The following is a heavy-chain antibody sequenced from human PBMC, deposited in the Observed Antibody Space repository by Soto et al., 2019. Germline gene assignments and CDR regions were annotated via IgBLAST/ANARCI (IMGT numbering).Heavy chain of an antibody. CDR3: VRDAAVSGYAFDI. CDR1: GFTFSRDA. V-gene: IGHV3-33*01. Sequence: QLVESGGGVVQPGRSLRLSCAASGFTFSRDAMHWVRQAPGKGLEWVAFIWNDGSNEYYADSVKGRAIISRDNSENTVYLQMNSLRGEDTAVYFCVRDAAVSGYAFDIWGQGTMVTVSS. J-gene: IGHJ3*02. D-gene: IGHD3-10*01. CDR2: IWNDGSNE.